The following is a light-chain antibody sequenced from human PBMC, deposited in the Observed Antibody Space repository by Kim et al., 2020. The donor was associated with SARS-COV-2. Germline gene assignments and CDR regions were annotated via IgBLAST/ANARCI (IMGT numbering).Light chain of an antibody. V-gene: IGKV1-8*01. Sequence: AIRMTQSPSSFSASTGDRVTITCRASQGVSSYLAWYQLKSGKAPKLLIYAASTLQSGVPSRFSGSGSGTDFTLTISCLQSEDFATYYCQQYYTYPLTFGGGTKVDIK. CDR3: QQYYTYPLT. CDR1: QGVSSY. CDR2: AAS. J-gene: IGKJ4*01.